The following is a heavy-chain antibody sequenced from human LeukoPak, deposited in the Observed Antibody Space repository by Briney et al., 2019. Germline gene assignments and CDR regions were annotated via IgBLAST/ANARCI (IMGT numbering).Heavy chain of an antibody. CDR2: IYHSGST. V-gene: IGHV4-38-2*01. CDR1: GYSISSGYY. CDR3: ARVRGYGRLWYFDY. Sequence: PSETLSLTCAVSGYSISSGYYWGWIRQPPGKGLEWIGSIYHSGSTYYNPSLKIRVTISVDTSKNQFSLKLSSVTAADTAVYYCARVRGYGRLWYFDYWGQGTLVAVSS. J-gene: IGHJ4*02. D-gene: IGHD5-18*01.